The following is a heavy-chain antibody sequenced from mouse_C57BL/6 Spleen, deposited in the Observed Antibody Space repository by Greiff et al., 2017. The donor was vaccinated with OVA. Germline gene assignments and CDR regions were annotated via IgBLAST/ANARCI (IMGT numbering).Heavy chain of an antibody. V-gene: IGHV1-26*01. CDR3: ARSDSLQQGYFDV. Sequence: EVKLMESGPELVKPGASVKISCKASGYTFTDYYMNWVKQSHGKSLEWIGDINPNNGGTSYNQKFKGKATLTVDKSSSTAYMELRSLTSEDSAVYYCARSDSLQQGYFDVWGTGTTVTVSS. CDR2: INPNNGGT. CDR1: GYTFTDYY. J-gene: IGHJ1*03.